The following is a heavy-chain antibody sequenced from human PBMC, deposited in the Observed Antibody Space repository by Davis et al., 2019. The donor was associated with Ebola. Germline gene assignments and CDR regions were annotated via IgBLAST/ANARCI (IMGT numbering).Heavy chain of an antibody. D-gene: IGHD3-22*01. V-gene: IGHV3-7*03. CDR1: GFTFSSDS. CDR3: ARGDYYDSSSHFIDAFDI. CDR2: IKPDGSEK. J-gene: IGHJ3*02. Sequence: GGSLRLSCAASGFTFSSDSMNWVRQTPVKGLEWVANIKPDGSEKYYVDSMKGRFTISRDNARNSLYLQMNSLRAEDTAVYYCARGDYYDSSSHFIDAFDIWGQGTMVTVSS.